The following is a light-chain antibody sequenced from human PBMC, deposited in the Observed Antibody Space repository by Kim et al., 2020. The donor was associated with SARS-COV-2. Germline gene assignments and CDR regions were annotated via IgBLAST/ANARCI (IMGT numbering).Light chain of an antibody. CDR3: SSNGV. CDR2: AVS. Sequence: VSGCHGETITSYCAGTRSDFGSCNLVSWYQQPPVKAHKLIIYAVSKRASGVSNRFSGSKSGNTAWMTISGVEDEDETAYYSSSNGVFGGGTQLTVL. CDR1: RSDFGSCNL. V-gene: IGLV2-14*02. J-gene: IGLJ2*01.